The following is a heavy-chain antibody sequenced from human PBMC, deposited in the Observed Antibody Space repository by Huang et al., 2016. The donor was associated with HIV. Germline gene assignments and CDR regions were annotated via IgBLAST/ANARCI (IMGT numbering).Heavy chain of an antibody. J-gene: IGHJ6*02. CDR2: IKQDENEK. Sequence: VESGGRSVQPGGSIRLSCVGSTFTFGAYWMSWGGQPPGKGLEWVANIKQDENEKYYVDSVKGRFNISRDNAKKVLFLEMDALRVEDTAIYFCATKTAGMDIWGQGTTVSVSS. CDR3: ATKTAGMDI. V-gene: IGHV3-7*01. CDR1: TFTFGAYW.